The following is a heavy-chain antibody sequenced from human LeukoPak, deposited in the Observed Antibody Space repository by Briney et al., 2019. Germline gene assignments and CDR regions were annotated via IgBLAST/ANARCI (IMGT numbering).Heavy chain of an antibody. CDR2: IHHDNGGT. Sequence: ASVKVSCKASGYIFTDYYIHWVRQAPGKGLEWLAWIHHDNGGTNYAQNFQGRVTMTRDTSSSPAYMDITRLRADDTAVYYCARDDEANALDIWGQGTMVTVSS. V-gene: IGHV1-2*02. CDR3: ARDDEANALDI. J-gene: IGHJ3*02. D-gene: IGHD5-12*01. CDR1: GYIFTDYY.